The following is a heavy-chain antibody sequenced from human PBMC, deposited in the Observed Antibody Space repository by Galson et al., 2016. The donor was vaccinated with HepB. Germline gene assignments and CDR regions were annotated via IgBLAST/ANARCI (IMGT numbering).Heavy chain of an antibody. J-gene: IGHJ4*02. V-gene: IGHV3-66*01. CDR3: ARDATRGGDFDH. CDR2: IYSGGNT. D-gene: IGHD3-10*01. CDR1: GLNVTSNY. Sequence: SLRLSCAASGLNVTSNYMTWVRQGPGKGLEWVSVIYSGGNTYYAESVKGRFIISRDNSKKTVYLQMNSLRAEDTAVYYCARDATRGGDFDHWAQGTLVIVSS.